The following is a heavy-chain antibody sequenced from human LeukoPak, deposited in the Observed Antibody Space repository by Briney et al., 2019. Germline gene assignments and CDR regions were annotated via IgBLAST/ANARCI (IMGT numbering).Heavy chain of an antibody. CDR1: GFTFSSHW. J-gene: IGHJ4*02. D-gene: IGHD5-24*01. V-gene: IGHV3-33*08. CDR2: IWYDGSNK. Sequence: GGSLRLSCAASGFTFSSHWMHWVRQAPGKGLEWVAVIWYDGSNKYYADSVKGRFTISRDNSKNTLYLQMNSLRAEDTAVYYCARDRDGCYFDYWGQGTLVTVSS. CDR3: ARDRDGCYFDY.